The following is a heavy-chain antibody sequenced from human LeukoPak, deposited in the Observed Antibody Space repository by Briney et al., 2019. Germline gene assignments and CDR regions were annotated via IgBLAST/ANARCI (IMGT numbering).Heavy chain of an antibody. CDR1: GFTFSDYY. CDR3: ARARRGGPFDY. J-gene: IGHJ4*02. V-gene: IGHV3-11*01. D-gene: IGHD3-16*01. Sequence: PAGSLRLSCEASGFTFSDYYMSWLRQAPGKGLERDSYVTSSRNTLEYADSVKRRFIISRDNDKNSLLLQMNSLRAFDTAVYYCARARRGGPFDYWGQGTLVTVSS. CDR2: VTSSRNTL.